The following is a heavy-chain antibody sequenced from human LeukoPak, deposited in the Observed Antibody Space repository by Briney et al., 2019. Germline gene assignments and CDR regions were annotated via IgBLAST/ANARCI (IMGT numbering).Heavy chain of an antibody. J-gene: IGHJ4*02. CDR3: ARDRIVGATAYFDY. D-gene: IGHD1-26*01. CDR1: GYTFTGYY. V-gene: IGHV1-2*02. CDR2: INPNSGGT. Sequence: ASVNVSRKASGYTFTGYYMHWVRQAPGQGLAWMGWINPNSGGTNYAQKFQCRVTMTRDTSISTAYMELSRLRSDETAVYYCARDRIVGATAYFDYWGEGTLVTVSS.